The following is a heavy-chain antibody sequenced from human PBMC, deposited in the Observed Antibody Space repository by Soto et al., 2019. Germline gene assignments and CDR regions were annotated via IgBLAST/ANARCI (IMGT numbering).Heavy chain of an antibody. CDR2: IIPIFGTA. J-gene: IGHJ6*02. CDR1: GGTFSSYA. CDR3: ARANSSGWYYYYDGMDV. Sequence: QVQLLQSGADVKKPGSSVKVSCKAYGGTFSSYAIRCARQAPGHGLEWMGGIIPIFGTANYAQKFQGRVTITADESTSTAYMELSSLRSEDTAVYYWARANSSGWYYYYDGMDVWGQGTTVTVSS. V-gene: IGHV1-69*01. D-gene: IGHD6-19*01.